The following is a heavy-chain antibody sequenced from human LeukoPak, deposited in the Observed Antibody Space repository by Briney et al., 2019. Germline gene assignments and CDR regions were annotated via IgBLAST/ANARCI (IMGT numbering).Heavy chain of an antibody. D-gene: IGHD6-19*01. J-gene: IGHJ6*02. CDR3: ARAVAVAGNLYYYGMDV. Sequence: GASVNVSCKASGYTFTSYYMHWVRQAPGQGLEWMGIINPSGGSTSYAQKFQGKVTMTRDTSTSTVYMELSSLRSEDTAVYYCARAVAVAGNLYYYGMDVWGQGTTVTVSS. V-gene: IGHV1-46*01. CDR2: INPSGGST. CDR1: GYTFTSYY.